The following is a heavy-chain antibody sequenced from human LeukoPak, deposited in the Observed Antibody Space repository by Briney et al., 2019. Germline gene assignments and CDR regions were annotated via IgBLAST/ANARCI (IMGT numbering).Heavy chain of an antibody. J-gene: IGHJ6*02. CDR3: ARDRVHDAGSYYYYGMDV. Sequence: GGSLRLSCTASGFTFANYAMNWVRRAPGKGLEWISFISGDGGSTYYADSVKGRFTISRHNSKNTLYLQMNSLRAEDTAVYYCARDRVHDAGSYYYYGMDVWGQGTTVTVSS. CDR2: ISGDGGST. V-gene: IGHV3-23*01. D-gene: IGHD5/OR15-5a*01. CDR1: GFTFANYA.